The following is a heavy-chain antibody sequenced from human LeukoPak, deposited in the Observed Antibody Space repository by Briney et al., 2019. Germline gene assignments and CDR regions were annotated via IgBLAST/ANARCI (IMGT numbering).Heavy chain of an antibody. D-gene: IGHD3-3*01. CDR1: GFTFSNYE. CDR3: ARGAYYDFWSGYSVTPPDY. CDR2: ISRSGTTI. Sequence: GGSLRLSCAASGFTFSNYEMNWVRQAPGKGLEWVSYISRSGTTIYYADFVKGRFTISRDNSKNTLYLQMNSLRAEDTAVYYCARGAYYDFWSGYSVTPPDYWGQGTLVTVSS. J-gene: IGHJ4*02. V-gene: IGHV3-48*03.